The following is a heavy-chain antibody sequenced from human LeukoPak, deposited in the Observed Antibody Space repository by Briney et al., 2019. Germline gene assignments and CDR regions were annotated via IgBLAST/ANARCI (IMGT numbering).Heavy chain of an antibody. V-gene: IGHV3-64*01. CDR3: ARVGYTSYYYYGMGV. D-gene: IGHD6-13*01. CDR2: ISSNGGST. Sequence: GGSLRLSCAASGFTFSSYAMHWVRQPPGKGLEYVSAISSNGGSTYYANSVKGRFTISRDNSKNTLYLQMGSLRAEDMAVYYCARVGYTSYYYYGMGVWGQGTTVTVSS. CDR1: GFTFSSYA. J-gene: IGHJ6*02.